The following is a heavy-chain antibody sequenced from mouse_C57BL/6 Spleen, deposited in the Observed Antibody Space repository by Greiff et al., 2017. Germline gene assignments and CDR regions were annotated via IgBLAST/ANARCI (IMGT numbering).Heavy chain of an antibody. J-gene: IGHJ3*01. CDR2: INPSNGGT. D-gene: IGHD1-1*01. CDR3: ARGNYGSCYGFAY. V-gene: IGHV1-53*01. Sequence: QVQLQQPGTELVKPGASVKLSCKASGYTFTSYWMNWVKQRPGQGLEWIGNINPSNGGTNYNEKFKSKATLTVDKSSSTAYMQLSSLTSEDAAVYYGARGNYGSCYGFAYWGQGTLVTVSA. CDR1: GYTFTSYW.